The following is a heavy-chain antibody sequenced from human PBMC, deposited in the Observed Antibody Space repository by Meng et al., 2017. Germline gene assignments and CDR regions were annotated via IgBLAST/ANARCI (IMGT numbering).Heavy chain of an antibody. V-gene: IGHV4-34*01. CDR2: INHSGST. J-gene: IGHJ4*02. CDR1: GGSFSGYY. CDR3: ASSGYSYGYRFDY. D-gene: IGHD5-18*01. Sequence: VHVRRWGEGLLKPSETLSLTCAVYGGSFSGYYWSWIRQPPGKGLEWIGEINHSGSTNYNPSLKSRVTISVDTSKNQFSLKLSSVTAADTAVYYCASSGYSYGYRFDYWGQGTLVTVSS.